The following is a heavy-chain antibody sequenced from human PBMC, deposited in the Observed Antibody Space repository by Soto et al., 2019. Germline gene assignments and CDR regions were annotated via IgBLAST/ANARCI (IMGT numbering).Heavy chain of an antibody. D-gene: IGHD5-12*01. CDR1: GFTFSSYW. CDR2: IYSSGSA. Sequence: GGSLRLSCAASGFTFSSYWMTWVRQAPGKGLEWVSLIYSSGSAYYADSVKGRFTISRDNSKNTLYLQMNSLRAEDTAVYYCARGFKWLDYWGQGTLVTVSS. CDR3: ARGFKWLDY. V-gene: IGHV3-53*01. J-gene: IGHJ4*02.